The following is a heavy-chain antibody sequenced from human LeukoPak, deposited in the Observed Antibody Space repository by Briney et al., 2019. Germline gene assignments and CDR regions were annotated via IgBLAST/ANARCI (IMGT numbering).Heavy chain of an antibody. CDR2: ISYDGSNK. Sequence: PGGSLRLSCAASGFTFSSYAMHWVRQAPGKGLEWVAVISYDGSNKYYADSVKGRFTISRDNSKNTLYLQMNSLRAEDTAVYYCARVASYRSSTSCKDAFDIWGQGTMVTVSS. D-gene: IGHD2-2*01. V-gene: IGHV3-30-3*01. CDR1: GFTFSSYA. CDR3: ARVASYRSSTSCKDAFDI. J-gene: IGHJ3*02.